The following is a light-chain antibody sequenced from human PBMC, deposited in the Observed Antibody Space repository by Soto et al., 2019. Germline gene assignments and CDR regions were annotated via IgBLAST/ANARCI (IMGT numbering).Light chain of an antibody. Sequence: QPVLTQSPSASASLGVSVKLTCTLSSGHSNYAIAWHQQQSEKGPRYLMKLNSDGSHSKGDGIPDRFSGSSSGAERYLTISSLQSEDEADYYCQTWGSGIVVFGGGTQLTVL. CDR3: QTWGSGIVV. J-gene: IGLJ2*01. CDR1: SGHSNYA. CDR2: LNSDGSH. V-gene: IGLV4-69*01.